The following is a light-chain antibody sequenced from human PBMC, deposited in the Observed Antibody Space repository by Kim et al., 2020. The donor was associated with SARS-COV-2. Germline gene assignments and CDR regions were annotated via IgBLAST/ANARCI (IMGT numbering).Light chain of an antibody. V-gene: IGKV3-11*01. Sequence: LSPGERATLSCRASHSVSNYFAWYQQKPVQAPRLLLYDSSNRATGIPARFSGSGSGTDCTLTISSLEPEDFAIYYCQQRFNWPLTFGGGTKVDIK. CDR1: HSVSNY. CDR3: QQRFNWPLT. CDR2: DSS. J-gene: IGKJ4*01.